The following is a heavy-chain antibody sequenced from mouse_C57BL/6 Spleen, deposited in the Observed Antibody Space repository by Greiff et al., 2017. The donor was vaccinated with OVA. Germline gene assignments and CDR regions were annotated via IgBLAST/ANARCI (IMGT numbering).Heavy chain of an antibody. CDR3: AGSYYYAMDY. V-gene: IGHV1-15*01. CDR1: GYTFTDYE. D-gene: IGHD1-1*02. J-gene: IGHJ4*01. Sequence: VQLQQSGAELVRPGASVTLSCKASGYTFTDYEMNWVKQTPVHGLEWIGAIDPETGGTAYNQKFKGKAILTADKSSSTAYMELRSLTSEDSAVYYCAGSYYYAMDYWGQGTSVTVSS. CDR2: IDPETGGT.